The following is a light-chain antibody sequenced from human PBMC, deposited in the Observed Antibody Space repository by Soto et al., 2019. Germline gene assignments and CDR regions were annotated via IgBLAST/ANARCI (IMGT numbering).Light chain of an antibody. CDR3: SSYTSGFYV. V-gene: IGLV2-14*01. CDR2: DVS. CDR1: SSDVGGYNY. J-gene: IGLJ1*01. Sequence: QSVLTQPASVSGSPGQSITISCTGTSSDVGGYNYVSWYQQHPGKAPKLMIYDVSDRPPGVSNRFSGSKSGNTASLTISGLQAEDEADYYCSSYTSGFYVFGTGTKVTVL.